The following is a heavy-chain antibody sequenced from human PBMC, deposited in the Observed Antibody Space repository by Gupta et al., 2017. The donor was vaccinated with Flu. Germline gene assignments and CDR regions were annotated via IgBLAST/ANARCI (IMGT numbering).Heavy chain of an antibody. CDR3: TSITIFGVSNYYYYGMDV. CDR2: IRSKAYGGTT. CDR1: GFTFGDYA. Sequence: EVQLVESGGGLVQPGRSLRLSCTASGFTFGDYAMSWFRQAPGKGLEGVGFIRSKAYGGTTEYAASVKGRVTISRDDSKSIAYLQMNSLKTEETAVYYCTSITIFGVSNYYYYGMDVWGQGTTVTVSS. V-gene: IGHV3-49*03. D-gene: IGHD3-3*01. J-gene: IGHJ6*02.